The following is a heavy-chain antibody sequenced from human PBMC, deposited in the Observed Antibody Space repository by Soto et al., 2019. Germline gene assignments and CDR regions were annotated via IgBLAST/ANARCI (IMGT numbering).Heavy chain of an antibody. V-gene: IGHV4-59*11. J-gene: IGHJ4*02. CDR2: IFYSGDT. CDR3: ARVYYLRGFDWLFAFDS. Sequence: SETLSLPCSVSGYSLRNHYLSWIRQPPGSRLEWLGHIFYSGDTSSYNPSLKSRVSMSVDTSKNQFSLKLRSVSADDTAVYFCARVYYLRGFDWLFAFDSWGQGALVTVSS. D-gene: IGHD3-9*01. CDR1: GYSLRNHY.